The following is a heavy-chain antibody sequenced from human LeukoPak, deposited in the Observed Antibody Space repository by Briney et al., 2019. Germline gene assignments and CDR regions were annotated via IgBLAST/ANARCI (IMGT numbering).Heavy chain of an antibody. D-gene: IGHD6-19*01. CDR1: GGSVSSGSYY. V-gene: IGHV4-61*01. CDR3: RGTAVADFYYYYGMDV. J-gene: IGHJ6*02. Sequence: SETLSLTCTVSGGSVSSGSYYWSWIRQPPGKGLEWIGYIYYNGSTNYNPSLKSRVTISVDTSKNQFSLKLSSVTAADTAVYYCRGTAVADFYYYYGMDVWGQGTTVTVSS. CDR2: IYYNGST.